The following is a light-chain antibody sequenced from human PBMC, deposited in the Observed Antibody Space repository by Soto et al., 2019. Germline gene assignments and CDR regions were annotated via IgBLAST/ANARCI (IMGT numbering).Light chain of an antibody. J-gene: IGLJ1*01. CDR1: SSDVGGSNF. Sequence: QSALTQPASVSDSPGQSITISCTGTSSDVGGSNFVSWYQQHPGKPPKLIIYDVANRPSGVSNRFSGSKSGNPASLTVSGLQPEDEADYYCSSYAGNTRYVFGTGTKVTVL. CDR2: DVA. V-gene: IGLV2-14*03. CDR3: SSYAGNTRYV.